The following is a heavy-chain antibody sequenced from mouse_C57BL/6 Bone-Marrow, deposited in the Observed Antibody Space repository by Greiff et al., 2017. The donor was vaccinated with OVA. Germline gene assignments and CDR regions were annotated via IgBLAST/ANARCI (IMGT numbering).Heavy chain of an antibody. V-gene: IGHV10-1*01. CDR2: IRSKSNNYAT. CDR3: VRPIYYYGSSYEY. D-gene: IGHD1-1*01. Sequence: EVHLVESGGGLVQPKGSLKLSCAASGFSFNTYAMNWVRQAPGKGLEWVARIRSKSNNYATYYADSVKDRFTISRDDSESMLYLQMNNLKTEDTAMYYCVRPIYYYGSSYEYWGQGTLVTVSA. J-gene: IGHJ3*01. CDR1: GFSFNTYA.